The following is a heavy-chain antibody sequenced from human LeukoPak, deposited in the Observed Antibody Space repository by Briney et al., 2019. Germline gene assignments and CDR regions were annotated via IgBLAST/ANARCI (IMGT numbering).Heavy chain of an antibody. CDR1: GFTFNVYS. D-gene: IGHD3-10*01. J-gene: IGHJ4*02. CDR3: ARDYGRSLLWSTGPGGNFDY. V-gene: IGHV3-48*01. CDR2: ISSSLDSSM. Sequence: GGSLRLSCAASGFTFNVYSMNWVRQAPGKGLEWVSFISSSLDSSMYYADSVKGRFTISRDNAKNSLYLQMNSLRAEDTAVYYCARDYGRSLLWSTGPGGNFDYWGQGTLVTVSS.